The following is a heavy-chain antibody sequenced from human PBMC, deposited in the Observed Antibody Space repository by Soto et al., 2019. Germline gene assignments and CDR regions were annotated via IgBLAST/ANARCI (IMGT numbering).Heavy chain of an antibody. D-gene: IGHD3-9*01. CDR3: ARDRRFSDWSQWAFDI. Sequence: QVQLQESGPGLLKPSETLSLTCTVSGDSISNYYWSWIRQPPGKGLEWIAYINYSGSTNYSPSLRSRVTISLDTSKNQFFLNLTSVTAADTAVYYCARDRRFSDWSQWAFDIWGQGTMVTVSS. CDR2: INYSGST. V-gene: IGHV4-59*01. J-gene: IGHJ3*02. CDR1: GDSISNYY.